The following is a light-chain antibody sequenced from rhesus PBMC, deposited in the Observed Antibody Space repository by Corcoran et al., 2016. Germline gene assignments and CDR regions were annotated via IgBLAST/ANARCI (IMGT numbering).Light chain of an antibody. CDR2: GAS. J-gene: IGKJ1*01. CDR3: QQNGNLWT. CDR1: QSGGSN. V-gene: IGKV3-24*04. Sequence: ETVVTQSPATLALSPGERATRSCRASQSGGSNLAWYQQKPGQAPRLLIYGASSRATGIPDRFSGSGSGTDFPLPISSLDPEYVGVYYCQQNGNLWTFGQGTKVEIK.